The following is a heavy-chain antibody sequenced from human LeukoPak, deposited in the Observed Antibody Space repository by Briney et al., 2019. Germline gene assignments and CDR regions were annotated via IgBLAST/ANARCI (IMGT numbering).Heavy chain of an antibody. CDR1: GYTFTGYY. Sequence: ASVKVSCKASGYTFTGYYMHWVRQAPGQGLEWMGWINPNSGGTNYAQKFQGGVTMTRDTSISTAYMELSRLRSDDTAVYYCARDPHYDFWSGYPDYWGQGTLVTVSS. D-gene: IGHD3-3*01. CDR3: ARDPHYDFWSGYPDY. V-gene: IGHV1-2*02. J-gene: IGHJ4*02. CDR2: INPNSGGT.